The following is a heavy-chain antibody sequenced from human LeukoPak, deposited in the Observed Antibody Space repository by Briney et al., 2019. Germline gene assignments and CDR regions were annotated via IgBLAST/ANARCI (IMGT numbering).Heavy chain of an antibody. CDR2: IIPVFGTA. CDR3: VRGYYYGSESYWHTKWFDP. D-gene: IGHD3-10*01. J-gene: IGHJ5*02. Sequence: SVKVSCKASGGTFNSHVISWLRQAPGQGLEWMGGIIPVFGTASYAEKFQGRVTITTDESTTTAYMEMSSLTSEDTAVYYCVRGYYYGSESYWHTKWFDPWGQGTLVTVSS. CDR1: GGTFNSHV. V-gene: IGHV1-69*05.